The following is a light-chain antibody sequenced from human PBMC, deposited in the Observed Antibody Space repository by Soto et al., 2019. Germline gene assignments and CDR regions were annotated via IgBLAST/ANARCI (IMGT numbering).Light chain of an antibody. Sequence: EIVLTQSPGSLSLSLGERATLSCRASQSVDSAFFAWYQQKPGQPPRLLMYGASRRATGIPDRFRGSGSGTAFTLTISRLEPEDFAVSYCQQYASSLTFGQGTKVDI. J-gene: IGKJ1*01. CDR1: QSVDSAF. CDR2: GAS. V-gene: IGKV3-20*01. CDR3: QQYASSLT.